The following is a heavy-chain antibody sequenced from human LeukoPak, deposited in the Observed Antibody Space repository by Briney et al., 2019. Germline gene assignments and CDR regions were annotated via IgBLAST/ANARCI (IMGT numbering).Heavy chain of an antibody. V-gene: IGHV3-49*04. Sequence: GGSLRLSCTASGFTFGDYAMSWVRQAPGKGLEWVGFIRSKAYGGTTEYAASVKGRFTISRDDSKSIAYLQMNSLKTEDTAVYYCTRDISGYGPFDYWGQGTLVTVSS. J-gene: IGHJ4*02. CDR3: TRDISGYGPFDY. D-gene: IGHD5-12*01. CDR2: IRSKAYGGTT. CDR1: GFTFGDYA.